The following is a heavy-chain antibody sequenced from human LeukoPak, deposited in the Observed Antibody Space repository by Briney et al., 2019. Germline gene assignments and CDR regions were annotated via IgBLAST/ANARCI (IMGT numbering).Heavy chain of an antibody. CDR1: GGSISSGSYY. J-gene: IGHJ3*02. V-gene: IGHV4-61*02. CDR3: AREEWDLRAFDI. Sequence: SETLSLTCTVSGGSISSGSYYWSWLRQPAGTGLEWIGRIYTSGSTNYNPSLKSRVTISVDTSKNQFSLKLSSVTAADTAVYYCAREEWDLRAFDIWGQGTMVTVSS. CDR2: IYTSGST. D-gene: IGHD1-26*01.